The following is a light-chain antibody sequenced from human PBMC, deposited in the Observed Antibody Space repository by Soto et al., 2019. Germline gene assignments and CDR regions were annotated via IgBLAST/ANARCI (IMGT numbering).Light chain of an antibody. CDR1: QGISSW. CDR3: QQYNTYPIT. V-gene: IGKV1D-16*01. CDR2: AAS. Sequence: DIQMTQSPSSVSASVGDRVTITCRASQGISSWLAWYQQKSGKAPKLLISAASSLQSGVPSRFSGSGSGTEFTLTISSLQPDDFATYYCQQYNTYPITFGQGTRLEIK. J-gene: IGKJ5*01.